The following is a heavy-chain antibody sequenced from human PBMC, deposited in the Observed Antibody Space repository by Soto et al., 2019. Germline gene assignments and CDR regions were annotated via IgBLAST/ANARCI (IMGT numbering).Heavy chain of an antibody. CDR3: ARLSICTYFWSGYPGGSFDP. D-gene: IGHD3-3*01. J-gene: IGHJ5*02. V-gene: IGHV4-59*01. CDR2: IYYSGST. CDR1: GGSISSYY. Sequence: SETLSLTCTVSGGSISSYYWSWIRPPPGKGLEWIGYIYYSGSTNYNPSLKSRVTISVDTSKNQFSLKLSSVTAADTAVYYCARLSICTYFWSGYPGGSFDPWGQGSLVTVS.